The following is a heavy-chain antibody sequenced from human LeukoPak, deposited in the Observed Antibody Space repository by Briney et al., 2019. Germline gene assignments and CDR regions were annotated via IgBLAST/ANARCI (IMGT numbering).Heavy chain of an antibody. V-gene: IGHV3-33*01. J-gene: IGHJ4*02. CDR2: IWYDGSNK. Sequence: GGSLRLSCAASGFTFSSYGMHWVRQAPGKGLERVAVIWYDGSNKYYADSVKGRFTISRDNSKNTLYLQMNSLRAEDTAVYYCARDYYDSSGYYSGLDYWGQGTLVTVSS. D-gene: IGHD3-22*01. CDR1: GFTFSSYG. CDR3: ARDYYDSSGYYSGLDY.